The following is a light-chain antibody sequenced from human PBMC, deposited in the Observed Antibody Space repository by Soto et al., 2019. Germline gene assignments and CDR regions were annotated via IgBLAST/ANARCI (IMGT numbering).Light chain of an antibody. CDR3: QSYDSSLV. V-gene: IGLV1-40*01. CDR2: GNI. CDR1: SSNIETNY. J-gene: IGLJ2*01. Sequence: QSVLTQPPSASGTPGQRVTVSCSGSSSNIETNYVYWYQQLPGTAPKLLIFGNINRPSGVPDRFSGSKSGTSASLTITGLQAEDEAEYYCQSYDSSLVFGGGTKLTVL.